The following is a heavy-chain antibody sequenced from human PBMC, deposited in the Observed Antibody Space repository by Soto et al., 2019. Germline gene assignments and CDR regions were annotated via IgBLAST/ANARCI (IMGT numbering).Heavy chain of an antibody. V-gene: IGHV4-34*01. CDR3: ARGGRYYDILTGSSGHYYYGMDV. CDR2: INHSGST. CDR1: GGSFSGYY. D-gene: IGHD3-9*01. Sequence: PSDTLSLTCAVYGGSFSGYYWSWIRQPPGKGLEWIGEINHSGSTNYNPSLKSRVTISVDTSKNQFSLKLSSVTAADTAVYYCARGGRYYDILTGSSGHYYYGMDVWGQGTTVNVS. J-gene: IGHJ6*02.